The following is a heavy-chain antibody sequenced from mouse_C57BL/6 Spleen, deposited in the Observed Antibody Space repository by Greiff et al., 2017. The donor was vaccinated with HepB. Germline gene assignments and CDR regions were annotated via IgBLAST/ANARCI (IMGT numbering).Heavy chain of an antibody. J-gene: IGHJ3*01. V-gene: IGHV1-7*01. CDR1: GYTFTSYW. D-gene: IGHD2-4*01. CDR3: ARWGDDYGEGWFAY. CDR2: INPRSGYT. Sequence: QVQLKQSGAELAKPGASVKLSCKASGYTFTSYWMHWVKQRPGQGLEWIGYINPRSGYTKYNQKFKDKATLTADKSSSTAYMQLSSLKYEDSAVYYCARWGDDYGEGWFAYWGQGTLVTVSA.